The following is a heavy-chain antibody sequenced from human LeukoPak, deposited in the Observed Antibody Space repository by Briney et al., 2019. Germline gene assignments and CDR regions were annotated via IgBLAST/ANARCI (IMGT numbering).Heavy chain of an antibody. J-gene: IGHJ4*02. CDR3: ARRGESSGWYNYDY. V-gene: IGHV4-4*07. CDR1: GGSISSYY. CDR2: IYTSGST. D-gene: IGHD6-19*01. Sequence: SETLSLTCTVSGGSISSYYWSWIRQPAGKGLEWIGRIYTSGSTNYNPSLKSRVTISVDTSKNQFSLKLSSVTAADTAVYYCARRGESSGWYNYDYWGRGTLVTVSS.